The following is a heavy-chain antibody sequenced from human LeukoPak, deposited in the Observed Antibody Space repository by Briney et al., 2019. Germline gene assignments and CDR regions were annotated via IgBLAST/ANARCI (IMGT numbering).Heavy chain of an antibody. J-gene: IGHJ4*02. CDR2: ISSNGGST. V-gene: IGHV3-64D*06. CDR1: GFTFSSYA. CDR3: VKDTSPPLRYFDWLLIFDY. D-gene: IGHD3-9*01. Sequence: PGGTLRLSCSASGFTFSSYAMHWVRQAPGKGLEYVSAISSNGGSTYYADSVKGRSTISRDNSKNTLYLQMSSLRAEDTAVYYCVKDTSPPLRYFDWLLIFDYWGQGTLVTVPS.